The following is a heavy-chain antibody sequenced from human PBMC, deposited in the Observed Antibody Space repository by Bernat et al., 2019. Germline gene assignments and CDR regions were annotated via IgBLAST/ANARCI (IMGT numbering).Heavy chain of an antibody. V-gene: IGHV2-5*02. CDR2: IYWDDDK. CDR1: GFSLTTNGVG. Sequence: QITLQESGPTLVKPTQTVTLTCNFSGFSLTTNGVGVGWLRQPPGQALEWLALIYWDDDKRYSPSLRSRLSITKDTSKNQVVLTMSNMDPVDTATYYCAHRRPGYNSGWNEGDFDYWGQGTLVTVSS. D-gene: IGHD6-19*01. J-gene: IGHJ4*02. CDR3: AHRRPGYNSGWNEGDFDY.